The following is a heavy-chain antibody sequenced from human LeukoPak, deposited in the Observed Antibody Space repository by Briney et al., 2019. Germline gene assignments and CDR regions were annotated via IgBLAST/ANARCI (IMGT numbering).Heavy chain of an antibody. CDR3: ARGKDYYDSSGYYYFDY. CDR2: INHSGST. D-gene: IGHD3-22*01. J-gene: IGHJ4*02. Sequence: PSETLSLTCAVYGGSFSGYYWSWIRQPPGKGLEWIGEINHSGSTNYNPSLKSRVTISVDTSKNQFSLKLSSVTAAGTAVYYCARGKDYYDSSGYYYFDYWGQGTLVTVSS. CDR1: GGSFSGYY. V-gene: IGHV4-34*01.